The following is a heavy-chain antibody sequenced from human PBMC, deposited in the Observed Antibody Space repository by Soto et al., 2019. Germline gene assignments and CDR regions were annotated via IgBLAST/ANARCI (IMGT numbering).Heavy chain of an antibody. V-gene: IGHV1-24*01. CDR3: ATDGPYYYDKSLRDFDY. D-gene: IGHD3-22*01. J-gene: IGHJ4*02. Sequence: ASVKVSCKVSGYTLTELSMHCVRQAPGKGLEWMGGFDPEDGETIYAQKFQGRVTMTEDTSTDTAYMELSSLRSEDTAVYYCATDGPYYYDKSLRDFDYWGQGTLVTISS. CDR2: FDPEDGET. CDR1: GYTLTELS.